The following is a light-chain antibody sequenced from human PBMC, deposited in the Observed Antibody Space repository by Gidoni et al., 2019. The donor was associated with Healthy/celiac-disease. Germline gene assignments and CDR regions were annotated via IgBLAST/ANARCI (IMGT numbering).Light chain of an antibody. CDR2: WAS. V-gene: IGKV4-1*01. Sequence: DIVMTQSPDSLAVSLGERATINCKSSQSVLYSSNNKNYLAWYQQKPGQPPKLLIYWASTRESGVPDRFSGSGSGTDFTLTISSLQAEDVAVYYCQQYYSTPRTDTFGQXTKVEIK. CDR3: QQYYSTPRTDT. J-gene: IGKJ1*01. CDR1: QSVLYSSNNKNY.